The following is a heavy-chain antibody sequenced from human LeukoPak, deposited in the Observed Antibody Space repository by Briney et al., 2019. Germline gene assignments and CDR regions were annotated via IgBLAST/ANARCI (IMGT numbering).Heavy chain of an antibody. Sequence: GVLRLSCAASGFTFSSYAMSWVRQAPGKGLEWVSAISGSGGCTYYADSVKGRFTISRDNSKNTLYLQMNSLRAEDTAVYYCAKSQGLWQWLLFLLDYWGQGTLVTVSS. CDR1: GFTFSSYA. CDR2: ISGSGGCT. J-gene: IGHJ4*02. D-gene: IGHD3-3*01. V-gene: IGHV3-23*01. CDR3: AKSQGLWQWLLFLLDY.